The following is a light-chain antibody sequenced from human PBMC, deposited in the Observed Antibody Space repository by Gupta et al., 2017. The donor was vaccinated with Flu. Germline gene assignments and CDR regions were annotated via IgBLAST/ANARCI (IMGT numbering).Light chain of an antibody. Sequence: QSVVTQPPSVSAAPGQKVPISCSGSSSNIGSNFVSWYRQLTGAAPTLLIYENDKRPSGIPDRFSGSKSGTSATLGITGLQTGDEADYYCETWDTSLSAGVFGTGTKVSVL. CDR1: SSNIGSNF. J-gene: IGLJ1*01. CDR2: END. CDR3: ETWDTSLSAGV. V-gene: IGLV1-51*02.